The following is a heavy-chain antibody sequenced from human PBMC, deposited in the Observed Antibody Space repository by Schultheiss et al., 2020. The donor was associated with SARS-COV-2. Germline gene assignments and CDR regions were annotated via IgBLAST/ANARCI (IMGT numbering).Heavy chain of an antibody. CDR2: ISSSSSYI. D-gene: IGHD3-9*01. CDR3: ARGKGVLRYFDWLSFHMDV. V-gene: IGHV3-21*06. J-gene: IGHJ6*02. Sequence: GSLRLSCAASGFTFSSYSMNWVRQAPGKGLEWVSSISSSSSYIYYADSVKGRFTISRDNSKNTLYLQLNSLRAGDTAVYYCARGKGVLRYFDWLSFHMDVWGQGTTVTVSS. CDR1: GFTFSSYS.